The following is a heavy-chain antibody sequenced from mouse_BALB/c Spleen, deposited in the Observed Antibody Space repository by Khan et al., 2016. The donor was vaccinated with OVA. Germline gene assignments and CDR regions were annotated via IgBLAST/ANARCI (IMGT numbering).Heavy chain of an antibody. Sequence: VQLQQSGPELVKPGASVKMSCKASGYTFTNYIIHWVKQKPGQGLEWIGYINTYNDGTKYNEKFKGKATLTSDKSSSTAYMELSVLTSEDSAVSYCAGDYGSSFWFAYWGQGTLVTVSA. CDR1: GYTFTNYI. V-gene: IGHV1S136*01. CDR3: AGDYGSSFWFAY. CDR2: INTYNDGT. D-gene: IGHD1-1*01. J-gene: IGHJ3*01.